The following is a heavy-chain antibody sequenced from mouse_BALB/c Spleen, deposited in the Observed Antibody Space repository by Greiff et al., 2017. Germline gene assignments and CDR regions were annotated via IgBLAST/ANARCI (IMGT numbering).Heavy chain of an antibody. CDR2: IYPGSGNT. J-gene: IGHJ2*01. V-gene: IGHV1-77*01. CDR1: GYTFTDYY. CDR3: ARGLTTALFDY. D-gene: IGHD1-2*01. Sequence: QVQLQQSGAELARPGASVKLSCKASGYTFTDYYINWVKQRTGQGLEWIGEIYPGSGNTYYNEKFKGKATLTADKSSSTAYMQLSSLTSEDSAVYFCARGLTTALFDYWGQGTTLTVSS.